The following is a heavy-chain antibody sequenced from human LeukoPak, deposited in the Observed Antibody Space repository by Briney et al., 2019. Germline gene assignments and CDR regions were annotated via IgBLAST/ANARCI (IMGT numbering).Heavy chain of an antibody. CDR3: ASSVEVAGGRCFDY. D-gene: IGHD6-19*01. J-gene: IGHJ4*02. Sequence: GESRKISCKGAGYRFSSYWIGWVRQMPGKGLEWMGIIYPRDSDTRYSPSFQGQVTISVDKSISTAYLQWSSLEASDTAMYYCASSVEVAGGRCFDYWGQGTLVTVSS. CDR1: GYRFSSYW. V-gene: IGHV5-51*01. CDR2: IYPRDSDT.